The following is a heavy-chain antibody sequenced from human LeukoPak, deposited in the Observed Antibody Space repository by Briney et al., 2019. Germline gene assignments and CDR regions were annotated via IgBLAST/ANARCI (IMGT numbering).Heavy chain of an antibody. J-gene: IGHJ4*02. CDR3: ARRKSSLRFLEWLLFGTYFDY. CDR2: INHSGST. CDR1: GGSFSGYY. V-gene: IGHV4-34*01. Sequence: SETLSLTCAVYGGSFSGYYWSWIRQPPGKGLKWIGEINHSGSTNYNPSLKSRVTISVDTPKNQFSLKLSSVTAADTAVYYCARRKSSLRFLEWLLFGTYFDYWGQGTLVTVSS. D-gene: IGHD3-3*01.